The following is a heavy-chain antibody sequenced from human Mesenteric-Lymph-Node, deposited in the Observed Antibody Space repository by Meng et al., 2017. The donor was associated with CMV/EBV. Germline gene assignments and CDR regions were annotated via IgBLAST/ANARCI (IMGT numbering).Heavy chain of an antibody. Sequence: ETLSLTCTVSSYSISSGYYWGWIRQPPEKGLEWIGSIYHSGSTYYNPSLKSRVTISVDTSKNQFSLKLSSVTAADTAVYYCARRDLRFLADYWGQGTLVTVSS. V-gene: IGHV4-38-2*02. D-gene: IGHD3-3*01. CDR3: ARRDLRFLADY. J-gene: IGHJ4*02. CDR2: IYHSGST. CDR1: SYSISSGYY.